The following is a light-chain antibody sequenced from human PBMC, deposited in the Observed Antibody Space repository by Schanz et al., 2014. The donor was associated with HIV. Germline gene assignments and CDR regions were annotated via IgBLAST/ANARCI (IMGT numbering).Light chain of an antibody. CDR2: DVS. CDR3: GSCSTTNTCT. CDR1: SSDVGGYNY. V-gene: IGLV2-14*01. Sequence: QSVLTQPASVSGSPGQSITISCSGTSSDVGGYNYVSWYQQHPGKAPKLMIYDVSNRPSGVSNRFSGSKSANTASLTISGLQAEDEADYYCGSCSTTNTCTFGGGTKLTVL. J-gene: IGLJ3*02.